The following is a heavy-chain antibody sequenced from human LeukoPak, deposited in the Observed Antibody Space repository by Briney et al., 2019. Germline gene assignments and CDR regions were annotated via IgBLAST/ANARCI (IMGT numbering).Heavy chain of an antibody. J-gene: IGHJ2*01. CDR2: INHSGST. CDR1: GGSFSGYY. V-gene: IGHV4-34*01. Sequence: SETLSLTCAVYGGSFSGYYWSWIRQPPGKGLEWIGEINHSGSTNYNPSLKSRVTISVDTSKNQFSLKLSSVTAADTAVYYCARGLGYCSSTSCYTYWYFDLGGRGTLVTVSS. CDR3: ARGLGYCSSTSCYTYWYFDL. D-gene: IGHD2-2*01.